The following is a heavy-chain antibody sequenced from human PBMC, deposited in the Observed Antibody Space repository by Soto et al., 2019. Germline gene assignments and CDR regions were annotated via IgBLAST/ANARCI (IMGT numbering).Heavy chain of an antibody. V-gene: IGHV5-51*01. CDR2: IYPGDSDT. D-gene: IGHD2-8*01. Sequence: CESLKISCKGSGYSFTSYWIGWVRQMPGKGLEWMGIIYPGDSDTRYSPSFQGQVTISADKSISTAYLQWSSLKASDTAMYYCARYPMVYAYYYGMDVWGPATTVTVSS. CDR1: GYSFTSYW. CDR3: ARYPMVYAYYYGMDV. J-gene: IGHJ6*02.